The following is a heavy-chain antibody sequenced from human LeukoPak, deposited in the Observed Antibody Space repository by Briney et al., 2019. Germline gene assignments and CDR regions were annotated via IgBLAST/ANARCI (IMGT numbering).Heavy chain of an antibody. CDR1: GYRFTSYW. V-gene: IGHV5-51*01. CDR2: IDPGDSDT. D-gene: IGHD3-10*01. CDR3: VWFRELYKNWFDP. Sequence: TGESLKISCKGSGYRFTSYWIGLVRQMPGKGLEWMGIIDPGDSDTRYSPSFQGQVTISADKSISTAYLQWSSLKASDTAMYYCVWFRELYKNWFDPWGQGTLVTVSS. J-gene: IGHJ5*02.